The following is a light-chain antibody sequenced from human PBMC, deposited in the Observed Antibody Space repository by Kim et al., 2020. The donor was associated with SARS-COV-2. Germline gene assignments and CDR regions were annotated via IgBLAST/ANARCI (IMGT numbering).Light chain of an antibody. V-gene: IGLV2-14*03. CDR1: SSDVDGHDY. Sequence: GQPITLSCTGTSSDVDGHDYVSWYQQHPGKAPRLIIYDVTSRPSGISNRFSGSKSGNTASLTISGLQAEDEAHYYCSSYTSTRTVVFGGGTQLTVL. J-gene: IGLJ2*01. CDR2: DVT. CDR3: SSYTSTRTVV.